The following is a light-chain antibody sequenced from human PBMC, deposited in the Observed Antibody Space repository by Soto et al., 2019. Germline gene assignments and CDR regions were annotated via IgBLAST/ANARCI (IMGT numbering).Light chain of an antibody. J-gene: IGKJ5*01. CDR1: QSVSNN. Sequence: EIVLTQSPGTLSLSPGERATLSCRASQSVSNNYLAWYQQKPGQAPRLLIYGASTRATGIPARFIGNGSGTEFTLTISSLQSEDFAVYYCQQRSNWPPLITYGQGTRLEIK. V-gene: IGKV3D-20*02. CDR2: GAS. CDR3: QQRSNWPPLIT.